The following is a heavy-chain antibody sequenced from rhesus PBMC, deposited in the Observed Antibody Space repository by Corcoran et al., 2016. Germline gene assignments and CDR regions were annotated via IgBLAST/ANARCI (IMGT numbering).Heavy chain of an antibody. J-gene: IGHJ4*01. V-gene: IGHV4-160*01. CDR1: GGSISSNY. Sequence: QVQLQESGPGLVKPSETLSLTCAVSGGSISSNYWSWIRQPPGKGLEWIGRIYGSGGSTDYNPSLRRRVTMSTDTSKNQFALKLSSVTAADTAVYYCARMDSGSYYDYWGQGVLVTVSS. D-gene: IGHD1-44*02. CDR3: ARMDSGSYYDY. CDR2: IYGSGGST.